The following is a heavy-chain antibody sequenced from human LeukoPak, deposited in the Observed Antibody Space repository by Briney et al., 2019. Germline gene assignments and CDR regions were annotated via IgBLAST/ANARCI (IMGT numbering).Heavy chain of an antibody. CDR1: GLTFNSYA. D-gene: IGHD6-13*01. V-gene: IGHV3-23*01. CDR2: ISGSGGST. J-gene: IGHJ4*02. CDR3: AKVWYRIAAAGYYFDY. Sequence: GGSLRLSCAASGLTFNSYAMSWVRQAPGKGLEWVSSISGSGGSTYYADSVKGRFTISRDNSKNTLYLQMNSLRAEDTAVYYCAKVWYRIAAAGYYFDYWGQGTLVTVSS.